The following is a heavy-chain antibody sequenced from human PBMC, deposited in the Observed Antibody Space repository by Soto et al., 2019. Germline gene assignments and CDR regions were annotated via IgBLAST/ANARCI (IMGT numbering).Heavy chain of an antibody. Sequence: QVQLVQSGAEVKKPGASVKVSCKASGYTFTSYYMHWVRQAPGQGLEWMGIINPSGGSTSYAQKFQGRVTMTRDTSTSTVYMELSSLRSEDTAVYYCARDYAPVAGTHYYGMDVWGQWTTVTVSS. CDR3: ARDYAPVAGTHYYGMDV. CDR2: INPSGGST. J-gene: IGHJ6*02. CDR1: GYTFTSYY. V-gene: IGHV1-46*01. D-gene: IGHD6-19*01.